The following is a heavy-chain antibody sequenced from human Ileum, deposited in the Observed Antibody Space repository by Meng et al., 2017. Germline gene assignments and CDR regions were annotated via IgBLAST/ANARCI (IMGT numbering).Heavy chain of an antibody. CDR2: MYPSGTT. J-gene: IGHJ4*02. V-gene: IGHV4-4*02. CDR1: GASISSGHW. D-gene: IGHD6-19*01. Sequence: VPLVEPGPGPVQPSEPLSLPCAVSGASISSGHWWSWVRQPPGKGLGWIGEMYPSGTTNYNPSLKSRVTISMDTSKNQLSLKLSSVTAADTAVYYCARHIAVSGTRGFDSWGQGTLVTVSS. CDR3: ARHIAVSGTRGFDS.